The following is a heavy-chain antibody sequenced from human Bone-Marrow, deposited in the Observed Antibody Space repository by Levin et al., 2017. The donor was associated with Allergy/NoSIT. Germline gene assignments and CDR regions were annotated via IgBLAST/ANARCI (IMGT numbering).Heavy chain of an antibody. CDR3: AKDLFFSGAIRHDY. D-gene: IGHD3-3*01. J-gene: IGHJ4*02. CDR1: GFTFSSYA. V-gene: IGHV3-23*01. CDR2: ISGSGGST. Sequence: GGSLRLSCAASGFTFSSYAMSWVRQAPGKGLEWVSAISGSGGSTYYADSVKGRFTISRDNSKNTLYLQMNSLRAEDTAVYYCAKDLFFSGAIRHDYWGQGTLVTVSS.